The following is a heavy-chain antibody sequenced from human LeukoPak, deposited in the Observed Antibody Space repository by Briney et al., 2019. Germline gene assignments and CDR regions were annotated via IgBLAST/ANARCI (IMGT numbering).Heavy chain of an antibody. J-gene: IGHJ3*02. V-gene: IGHV4-4*07. CDR1: GGSISSYY. D-gene: IGHD2-2*01. Sequence: PSETLSLTCTDSGGSISSYYWSWIRQPAGKGLEWIGRIYTSGSTDYNPSLKSRVTMSVDTSKNQFSLKLSSVTAADTAVYYCARDRASYQLLPPGAFDIWGQGTMVTVSS. CDR3: ARDRASYQLLPPGAFDI. CDR2: IYTSGST.